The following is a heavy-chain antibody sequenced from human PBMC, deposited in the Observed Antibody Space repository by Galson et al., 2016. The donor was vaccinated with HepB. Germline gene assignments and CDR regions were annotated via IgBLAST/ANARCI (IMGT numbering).Heavy chain of an antibody. J-gene: IGHJ4*02. CDR3: ARRHEYCPPVGCSVDY. Sequence: SLRLSCAASGFTFSGYGMHWVRQDPGKGLEWLAADSMDGRRKFYAASVKGRFTISRDNSNNMLFLQMSSLRTDDTAIYYCARRHEYCPPVGCSVDYWGQGTLVSVSS. CDR2: DSMDGRRK. V-gene: IGHV3-30*03. CDR1: GFTFSGYG. D-gene: IGHD2/OR15-2a*01.